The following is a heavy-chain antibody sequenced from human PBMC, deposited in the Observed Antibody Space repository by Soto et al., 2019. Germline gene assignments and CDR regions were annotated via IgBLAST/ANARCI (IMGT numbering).Heavy chain of an antibody. D-gene: IGHD1-26*01. V-gene: IGHV4-31*03. CDR3: ARDGSTTANWIDP. CDR1: GGSITNDGYY. CDR2: IYNTGTT. J-gene: IGHJ5*02. Sequence: TLFLTCTIAGGSITNDGYYWTWIRQFPGKGPEWLGYIYNTGTTYYNPSLKSRLTISVETFNQFSLKLISVTAADTAVYYCARDGSTTANWIDPWGQGTLVTGSS.